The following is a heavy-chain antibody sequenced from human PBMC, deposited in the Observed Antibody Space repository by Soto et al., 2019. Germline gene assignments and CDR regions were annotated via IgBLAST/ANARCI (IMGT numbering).Heavy chain of an antibody. D-gene: IGHD2-8*02. V-gene: IGHV4-34*01. J-gene: IGHJ4*02. CDR1: GGYFSGYY. CDR3: ARDKITGLFDY. Sequence: PSETLSLTCAVYGGYFSGYYWTWIRQPPGTGLEWIGEINHSGSTNYNPSLKSRVTISVDTSKNQFSLKLTSVTAADTAVYYGARDKITGLFDYWGQGTLVTVSS. CDR2: INHSGST.